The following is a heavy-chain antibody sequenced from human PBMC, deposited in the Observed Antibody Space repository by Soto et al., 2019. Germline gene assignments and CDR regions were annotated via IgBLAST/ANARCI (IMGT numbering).Heavy chain of an antibody. J-gene: IGHJ5*01. CDR2: IHHTGDT. Sequence: QVHVQQWGAGLLKPSETLSLTCGVYGESFSAYYWNWIRQSPGKGLEWIGDIHHTGDTKYNPSLKSRLTLSVDTSKNQFSLKLTSVTAAVTAVYYCVRFEERSPGSGPRADSWGQGTLVTVSS. CDR1: GESFSAYY. CDR3: VRFEERSPGSGPRADS. V-gene: IGHV4-34*01. D-gene: IGHD3-10*01.